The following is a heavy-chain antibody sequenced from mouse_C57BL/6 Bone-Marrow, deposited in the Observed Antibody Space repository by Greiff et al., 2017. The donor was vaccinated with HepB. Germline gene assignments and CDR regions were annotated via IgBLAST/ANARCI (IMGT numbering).Heavy chain of an antibody. CDR2: IWTGGGT. V-gene: IGHV2-9-1*01. CDR1: GFSLTSYA. CDR3: ARNPLLGTYWYFDV. Sequence: QVQLQQSGPGLVAPSQSLSITCTVSGFSLTSYAISWVRQPPGKGLEWLGVIWTGGGTNYNSALKSRLSISKDNSKSQVFLKMNSLQTDDTARYYCARNPLLGTYWYFDVWGTGTTVTVSS. J-gene: IGHJ1*03. D-gene: IGHD4-1*01.